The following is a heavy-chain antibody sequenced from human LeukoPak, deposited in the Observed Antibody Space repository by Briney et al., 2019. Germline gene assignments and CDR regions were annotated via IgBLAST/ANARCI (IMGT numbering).Heavy chain of an antibody. Sequence: PGRSLRLSCAASGFTFSSYAMHWVRLAPGKGLEYVSAISSNGGSTYYANSVKGRFTISRDNSKNTLYLQMGSLRAEDMAVYYCARSFYCGGDCYYSIDYWGQGTLVTVSS. CDR2: ISSNGGST. V-gene: IGHV3-64*01. D-gene: IGHD2-21*02. CDR1: GFTFSSYA. J-gene: IGHJ4*02. CDR3: ARSFYCGGDCYYSIDY.